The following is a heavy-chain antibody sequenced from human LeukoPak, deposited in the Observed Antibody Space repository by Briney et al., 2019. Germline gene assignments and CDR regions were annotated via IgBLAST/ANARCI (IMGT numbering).Heavy chain of an antibody. D-gene: IGHD6-19*01. J-gene: IGHJ4*02. CDR2: IRYDGNDK. V-gene: IGHV3-30*02. CDR3: AKAVHPWSSAWEYFDY. Sequence: PGGSLTLSCAASGFTFSNYGIHWVRQAPGKGLEWVAFIRYDGNDKNYADSVKGRFTISRDNSRNTLYLQMNSLRAEDTAVYYCAKAVHPWSSAWEYFDYWGQGTLVTVSS. CDR1: GFTFSNYG.